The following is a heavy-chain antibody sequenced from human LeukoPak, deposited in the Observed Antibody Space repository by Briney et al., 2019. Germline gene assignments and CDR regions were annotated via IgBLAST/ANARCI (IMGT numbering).Heavy chain of an antibody. D-gene: IGHD6-19*01. CDR2: IYYSGST. CDR3: ARDRYSSAWSVVDY. V-gene: IGHV4-59*12. CDR1: GGSISTYY. J-gene: IGHJ4*02. Sequence: PSETLSLTCTVSGGSISTYYWSWIRQPPGKGLEWIGNIYYSGSTNYNPSLKSRVTISVDTSKNQFSLKLTAVTAADTAVYYCARDRYSSAWSVVDYWGQGTLVTVSS.